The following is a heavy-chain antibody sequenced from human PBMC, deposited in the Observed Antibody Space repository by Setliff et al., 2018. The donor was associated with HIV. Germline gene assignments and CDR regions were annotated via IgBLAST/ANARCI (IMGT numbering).Heavy chain of an antibody. CDR1: GYTFTGYY. V-gene: IGHV1-2*02. J-gene: IGHJ6*02. Sequence: GASVKVSCKASGYTFTGYYMHWVRQAPGQGLEWMGWINPNSGGTNYAQKFQGRVTMTRDTSTSTAYMELRSLRSDDTAVYYCARYRPAAAGDYYYYGMDVWGQGTTVTVSS. CDR3: ARYRPAAAGDYYYYGMDV. CDR2: INPNSGGT. D-gene: IGHD6-13*01.